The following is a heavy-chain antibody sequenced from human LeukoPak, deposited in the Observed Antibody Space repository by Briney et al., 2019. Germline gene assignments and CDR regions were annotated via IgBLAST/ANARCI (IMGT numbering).Heavy chain of an antibody. CDR1: GDSVSSNSVT. CDR3: ARRLTQYDCFDP. V-gene: IGHV6-1*01. Sequence: SQTVSLTCAISGDSVSSNSVTWNWIRQSPSRGLEWPGRTYYRSTWYNDYAVSVRGRITVNPDTSKNQFSLHLNSVTPEDTAVYYCARRLTQYDCFDPWGQGILVTVSS. D-gene: IGHD2-2*01. J-gene: IGHJ5*02. CDR2: TYYRSTWYN.